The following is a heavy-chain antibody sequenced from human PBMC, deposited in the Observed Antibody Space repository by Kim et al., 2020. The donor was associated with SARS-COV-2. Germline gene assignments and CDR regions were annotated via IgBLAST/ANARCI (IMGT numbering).Heavy chain of an antibody. V-gene: IGHV3-15*01. CDR2: IKSKTDGGTT. J-gene: IGHJ6*02. Sequence: GGSLRLSCVASGFTFSKAWMTWVRQAPGKGVEWVGRIKSKTDGGTTDYAAPVKGRFSISRDDSKNTLYLQVNSLKTEDTAVYYCTTAYTSGWYDGVDVWGQGTTVTVSS. CDR1: GFTFSKAW. D-gene: IGHD6-19*01. CDR3: TTAYTSGWYDGVDV.